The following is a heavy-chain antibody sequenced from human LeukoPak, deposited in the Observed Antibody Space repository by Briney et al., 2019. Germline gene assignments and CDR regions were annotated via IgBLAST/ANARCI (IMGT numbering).Heavy chain of an antibody. Sequence: SVKVSCKASGGTFNDYAFNWVRQAPGQGLEWMGGIIPIFGTANYAQKFQGRVTITADKSTSTAYMELSSLRSEDTAVYYCARDPYPDIVVVPAAPGWLDPWGQGTLVTVSS. V-gene: IGHV1-69*06. CDR1: GGTFNDYA. CDR3: ARDPYPDIVVVPAAPGWLDP. CDR2: IIPIFGTA. J-gene: IGHJ5*02. D-gene: IGHD2-2*01.